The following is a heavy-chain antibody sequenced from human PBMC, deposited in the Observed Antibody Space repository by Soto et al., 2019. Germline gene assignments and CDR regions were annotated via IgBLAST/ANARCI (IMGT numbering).Heavy chain of an antibody. J-gene: IGHJ4*02. V-gene: IGHV3-74*01. CDR1: GFSFSNYW. CDR2: MNNDGSTT. CDR3: ARDGDGDIPLDH. Sequence: EVQLVESGGGLVQPGGSLRLSCKVSGFSFSNYWMHWVRQAPGKGLVWVSRMNNDGSTTRDANSVKGRFTISRDNAKNTLYLQMNSLRAEDTAAYYCARDGDGDIPLDHWGRGALVTFSS.